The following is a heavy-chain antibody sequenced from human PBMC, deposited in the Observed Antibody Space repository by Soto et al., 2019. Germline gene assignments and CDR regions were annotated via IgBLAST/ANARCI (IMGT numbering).Heavy chain of an antibody. CDR1: GFTVSSNY. Sequence: GGSLRLSCAASGFTVSSNYMTWVRQAPGKGLEWVSVIYSGDNTYYADSVKGRFTISRDNSKNTLFLQMNSLRAEDTAVYYCARGLRNAFDIWGQGTMVTVSS. CDR3: ARGLRNAFDI. CDR2: IYSGDNT. J-gene: IGHJ3*02. D-gene: IGHD5-12*01. V-gene: IGHV3-66*01.